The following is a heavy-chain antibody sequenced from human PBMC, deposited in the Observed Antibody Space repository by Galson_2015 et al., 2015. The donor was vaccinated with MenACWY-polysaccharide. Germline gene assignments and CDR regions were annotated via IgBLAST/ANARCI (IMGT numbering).Heavy chain of an antibody. Sequence: SVKVSCKASGYTFTSYDINWVRQATGQGLEWMGWMNPNSGNTGYAQKFKGRVTMTRNTSTSTAYMELSSLRSEDTAVYYCARCRPSRRHPYNWSDPWGQGTLVTVSS. J-gene: IGHJ5*02. CDR2: MNPNSGNT. V-gene: IGHV1-8*01. CDR1: GYTFTSYD. CDR3: ARCRPSRRHPYNWSDP.